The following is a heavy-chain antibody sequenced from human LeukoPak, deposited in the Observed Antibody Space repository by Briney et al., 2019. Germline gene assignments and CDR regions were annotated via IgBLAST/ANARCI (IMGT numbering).Heavy chain of an antibody. CDR2: IIPIFGTA. J-gene: IGHJ4*02. D-gene: IGHD3-22*01. Sequence: ASVKVSCKASGGTFSSYAISWVRQAPGQGLEWMGGIIPIFGTANYAQKFQGRVTITADKSTSTAYMELSSLRSEDTAVYYCARGRGHYDSSGYYYVPTDPFDYWGQGTLVTVSS. V-gene: IGHV1-69*06. CDR3: ARGRGHYDSSGYYYVPTDPFDY. CDR1: GGTFSSYA.